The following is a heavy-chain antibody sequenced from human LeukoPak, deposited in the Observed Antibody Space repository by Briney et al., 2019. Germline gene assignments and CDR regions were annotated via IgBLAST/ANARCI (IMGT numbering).Heavy chain of an antibody. CDR3: ARGWFGYYNGFDP. J-gene: IGHJ5*02. CDR2: INNSGST. V-gene: IGHV4-34*01. Sequence: PSETLSLTCAVYGGSFSGYYWSWIRQPPGKGLEWIGEINNSGSTNYNPSLKSRVTISVDTSKNQLSLKLSSVTAADTAMYYCARGWFGYYNGFDPWGQGTLVTVSS. CDR1: GGSFSGYY. D-gene: IGHD3-10*01.